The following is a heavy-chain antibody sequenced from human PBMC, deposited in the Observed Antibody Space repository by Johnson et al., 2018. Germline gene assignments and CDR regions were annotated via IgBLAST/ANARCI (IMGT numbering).Heavy chain of an antibody. D-gene: IGHD3-16*01. CDR1: GFSFTDFA. CDR3: AKGGSRLPLDY. CDR2: ISRSGGST. Sequence: EVQLVETGGALVQPWGSLKLSCAASGFSFTDFAMSWVRQAPGKGLEWVSTISRSGGSTYYADSVKGRFTISRDNSRNARSLQMNDLRVEDTAVYYCAKGGSRLPLDYWGLGIQVTVS. V-gene: IGHV3-23*04. J-gene: IGHJ4*02.